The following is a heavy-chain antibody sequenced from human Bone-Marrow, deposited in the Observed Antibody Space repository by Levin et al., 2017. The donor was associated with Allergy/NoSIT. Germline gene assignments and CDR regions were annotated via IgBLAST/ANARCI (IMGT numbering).Heavy chain of an antibody. D-gene: IGHD1-26*01. V-gene: IGHV3-30*18. Sequence: TGGSLRLSCIASGFNFSDFAMHWVRQAPGQGLEGVAVTAYDGTDKYYGDSVKGRFTISSDNSKNTVFLQMNRLRPEDTAFYYCAKGVGLVIDYWGQGTPVIVSS. CDR1: GFNFSDFA. CDR3: AKGVGLVIDY. CDR2: TAYDGTDK. J-gene: IGHJ4*02.